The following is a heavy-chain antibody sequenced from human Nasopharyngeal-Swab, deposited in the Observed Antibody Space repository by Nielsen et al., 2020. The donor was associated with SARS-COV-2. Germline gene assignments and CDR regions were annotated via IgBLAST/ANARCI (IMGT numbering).Heavy chain of an antibody. J-gene: IGHJ4*02. CDR2: INADGSDK. Sequence: GGSLRLSCAASGFTFSVYWIHWVRQAPGKGLVYVAGINADGSDKRYADSVKGRFTISRDNAKSTAFLEMNSLSADETAVYYCTRGSNLVVAVADYWGQGTLVTVSP. CDR3: TRGSNLVVAVADY. CDR1: GFTFSVYW. V-gene: IGHV3-74*01. D-gene: IGHD2-15*01.